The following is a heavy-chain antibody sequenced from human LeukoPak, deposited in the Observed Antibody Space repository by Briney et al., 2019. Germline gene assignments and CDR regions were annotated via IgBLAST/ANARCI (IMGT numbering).Heavy chain of an antibody. CDR1: GFTFGDYA. V-gene: IGHV3-49*03. J-gene: IGHJ4*02. Sequence: GGSLRLSCTASGFTFGDYALNRFRQAPGKGLEWVGFIRSKAYGGTTEYAASVKGRFIISRDDSKSIAYLQMNSLNAEDTAVYYCTSFYYFDSSGSPFDYWGQGTLVTVSS. CDR3: TSFYYFDSSGSPFDY. CDR2: IRSKAYGGTT. D-gene: IGHD3-22*01.